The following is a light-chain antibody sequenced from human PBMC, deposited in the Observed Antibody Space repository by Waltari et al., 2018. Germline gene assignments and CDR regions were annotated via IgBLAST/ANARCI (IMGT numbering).Light chain of an antibody. V-gene: IGKV3-15*01. CDR3: QQYNNWPLT. CDR2: RAS. CDR1: QSVTNN. Sequence: EIVMTQSPATLSLSPGERATLSCRASQSVTNNLAWYQQKPGQAPRLLIYRASTRATSIPARISGSGSGTEFTLTISSLQSEDFAFYDCQQYNNWPLTFGGGTKVEIK. J-gene: IGKJ4*01.